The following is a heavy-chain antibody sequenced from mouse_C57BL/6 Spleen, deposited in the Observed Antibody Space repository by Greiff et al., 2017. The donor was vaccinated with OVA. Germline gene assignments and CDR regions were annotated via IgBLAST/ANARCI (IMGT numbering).Heavy chain of an antibody. CDR1: GFTFSSYA. CDR2: ISDGGSYT. V-gene: IGHV5-4*01. D-gene: IGHD1-1*01. CDR3: AREYYYGSFD. Sequence: EVQLVESGGGLVKPGGSLKLSCAASGFTFSSYAMSWVRQTPEKRLEWVATISDGGSYTYYPDNVKGRFTISRDNAKNNLYLQMSHLKSEDTAMYYCAREYYYGSFDWGQGTLVTVSA. J-gene: IGHJ3*01.